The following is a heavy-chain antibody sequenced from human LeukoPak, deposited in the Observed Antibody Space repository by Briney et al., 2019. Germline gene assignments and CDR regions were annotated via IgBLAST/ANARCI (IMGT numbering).Heavy chain of an antibody. Sequence: PGGSLRLSCVASGFTFSSCIIDWVRQAPGKGLECVSNISRRSNSVHAADSVRGRFTISRDNAKNYLYLQMNSLRAEDMALYYCAKGRGSDYYYYMDVWGKGTTVTVSS. CDR3: AKGRGSDYYYYMDV. CDR1: GFTFSSCI. V-gene: IGHV3-48*04. J-gene: IGHJ6*03. CDR2: ISRRSNSV. D-gene: IGHD3-10*01.